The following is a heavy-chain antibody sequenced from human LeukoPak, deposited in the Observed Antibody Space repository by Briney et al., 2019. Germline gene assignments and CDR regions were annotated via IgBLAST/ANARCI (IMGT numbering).Heavy chain of an antibody. V-gene: IGHV3-7*02. CDR3: ARATYGDY. CDR1: GFTFNHYW. Sequence: GGSLRLSCAASGFTFNHYWMTWVRQAPRKGLEWVAVMKEDGSEEYYVDSVKGRFTISRDNAKSSLYLQMNSLRAEDTAVYYCARATYGDYWGQGTLVTVSS. CDR2: MKEDGSEE. D-gene: IGHD4-17*01. J-gene: IGHJ4*02.